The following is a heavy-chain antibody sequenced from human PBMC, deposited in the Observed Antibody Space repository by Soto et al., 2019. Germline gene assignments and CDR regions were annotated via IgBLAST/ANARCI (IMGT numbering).Heavy chain of an antibody. CDR3: ARVIPGYYGCDV. D-gene: IGHD4-17*01. CDR1: GFIFSNYW. Sequence: EVQLLESGGGLVQPGGSLRLSCEASGFIFSNYWMHWVRQVPGKGLVWVSRMKYDGSIANYADSVKGRFTISRDNAKNTVYLQMNSLTADDTAVYHCARVIPGYYGCDVWGQGTMVTVSS. CDR2: MKYDGSIA. J-gene: IGHJ3*01. V-gene: IGHV3-74*01.